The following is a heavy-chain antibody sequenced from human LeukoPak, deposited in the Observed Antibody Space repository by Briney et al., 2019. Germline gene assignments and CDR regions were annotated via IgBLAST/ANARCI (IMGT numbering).Heavy chain of an antibody. CDR1: GFTFSTYS. J-gene: IGHJ5*02. V-gene: IGHV3-21*01. D-gene: IGHD4-17*01. CDR3: ARVQMTTVTRGWFDP. CDR2: ISSSSSYI. Sequence: GGSLRLSCAASGFTFSTYSMNWVRQAPGKGLEWVSSISSSSSYIYYADSVKGRFTISRDNAKNSLYLQLNSLRAEDTAVYYCARVQMTTVTRGWFDPWGQGTLVTVSS.